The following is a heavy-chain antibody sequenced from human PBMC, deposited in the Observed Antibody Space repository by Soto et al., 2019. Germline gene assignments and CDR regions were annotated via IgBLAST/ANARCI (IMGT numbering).Heavy chain of an antibody. Sequence: SETLSLTCSVSGGSISGGDYYWSWIRQPPGKGLEWIGYIYYSGSTNYNPSLKSRVTISVDTSKNQFSLKLSSVTAADTAVYYCARGRGSGSSFYYYGMDVWGQGTTVTVSS. V-gene: IGHV4-61*08. J-gene: IGHJ6*02. CDR2: IYYSGST. CDR1: GGSISGGDYY. CDR3: ARGRGSGSSFYYYGMDV. D-gene: IGHD3-10*01.